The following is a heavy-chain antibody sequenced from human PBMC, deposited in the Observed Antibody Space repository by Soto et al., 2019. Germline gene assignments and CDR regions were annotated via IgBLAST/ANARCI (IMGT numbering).Heavy chain of an antibody. Sequence: GESLKISCKGSGYSFSIYSIAWVRRMPGKGLEWMGIFNPADSQTRYSPSFEGQVTFSTDRSITTAYRHWGSLKASDTGMYYCARVSNYLNWFPEAFDIWGQGTMVTVSS. V-gene: IGHV5-51*01. J-gene: IGHJ3*02. D-gene: IGHD3-10*01. CDR1: GYSFSIYS. CDR3: ARVSNYLNWFPEAFDI. CDR2: FNPADSQT.